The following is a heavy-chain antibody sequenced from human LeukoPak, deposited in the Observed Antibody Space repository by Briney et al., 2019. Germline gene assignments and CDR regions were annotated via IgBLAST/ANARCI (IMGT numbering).Heavy chain of an antibody. CDR3: ARETSRFNYYDSKGAGVWFDP. D-gene: IGHD3-22*01. CDR1: GGSISGGSYY. J-gene: IGHJ5*02. V-gene: IGHV4-61*02. CDR2: IYTSGST. Sequence: SETLSLTCTVSGGSISGGSYYWSWIRQPAGKGLEWIGRIYTSGSTNYNPSLKSRVTISVDTSKNQFSLKLSSVTAADTAVYYCARETSRFNYYDSKGAGVWFDPWGQGTLVTVSS.